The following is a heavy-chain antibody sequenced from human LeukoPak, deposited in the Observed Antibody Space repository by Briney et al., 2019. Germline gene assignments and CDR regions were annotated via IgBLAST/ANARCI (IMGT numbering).Heavy chain of an antibody. CDR2: INHSGYT. CDR1: GVPFSNYY. CDR3: TRAVAGHPD. D-gene: IGHD6-19*01. Sequence: PSETLSLICAVSGVPFSNYYWSWVRQSPRQGLEWIGEINHSGYTNYNPSLKSRVTMSIDTSKNQFPLILTSVTAADAGVYYCTRAVAGHPDWGQGTLVTVSS. V-gene: IGHV4-34*01. J-gene: IGHJ4*02.